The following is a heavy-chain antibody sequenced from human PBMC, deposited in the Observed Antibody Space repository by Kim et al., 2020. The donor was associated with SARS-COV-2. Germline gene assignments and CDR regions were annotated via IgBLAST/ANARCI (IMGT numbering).Heavy chain of an antibody. D-gene: IGHD3-10*01. Sequence: GGSLRLSCAASGFTVSSNYMSWVRQAPGKGLEWVSVIYSGGSTYYADSVKGRFTISRDNSKNTLYLQMNSLRAEDTAVYYCASVGGYFRFVAFDIWGQGTMVTVSS. CDR1: GFTVSSNY. CDR3: ASVGGYFRFVAFDI. V-gene: IGHV3-53*01. CDR2: IYSGGST. J-gene: IGHJ3*02.